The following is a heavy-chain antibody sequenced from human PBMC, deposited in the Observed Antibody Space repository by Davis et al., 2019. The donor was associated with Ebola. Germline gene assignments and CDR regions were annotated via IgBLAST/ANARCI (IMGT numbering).Heavy chain of an antibody. CDR2: IKQDGSEK. J-gene: IGHJ4*02. Sequence: GESLKISCAASGFTFSSYWMSWVRQAPRKGLEWVANIKQDGSEKYYVDSVKGRFTISRDNAKNSLYLQMNSLRAEDTAVYYCAKDLGNWNYPYYFDYWGQGTLVTVSS. D-gene: IGHD1-7*01. CDR1: GFTFSSYW. V-gene: IGHV3-7*03. CDR3: AKDLGNWNYPYYFDY.